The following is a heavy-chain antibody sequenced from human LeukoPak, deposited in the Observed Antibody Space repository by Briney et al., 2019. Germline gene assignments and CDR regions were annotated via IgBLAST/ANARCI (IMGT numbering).Heavy chain of an antibody. CDR3: AKDFLRGWLNEGLGY. J-gene: IGHJ4*02. CDR1: GFTFSSYA. V-gene: IGHV3-23*01. D-gene: IGHD4-23*01. Sequence: GSLRLSCAASGFTFSSYAMSWVRQAPGKGLEWVSGITGSGGSTYYADSVKGRFTISRDNSKNTLYLQMNSLRAEDTAVYYCAKDFLRGWLNEGLGYWGQGTLVTVSS. CDR2: ITGSGGST.